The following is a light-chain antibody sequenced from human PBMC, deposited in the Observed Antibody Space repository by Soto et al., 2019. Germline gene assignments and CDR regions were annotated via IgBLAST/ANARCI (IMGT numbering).Light chain of an antibody. Sequence: MSHSPAAVSASVEDRVIITCRASQSISNHLNWYQQKPGKAPKLLIFAASSLQSGVPSRFSGSRSGPDFTLTISSLQPEDFATYYCQQSYSSPPTFGQGSKAAI. J-gene: IGKJ1*01. CDR2: AAS. CDR1: QSISNH. CDR3: QQSYSSPPT. V-gene: IGKV1-39*01.